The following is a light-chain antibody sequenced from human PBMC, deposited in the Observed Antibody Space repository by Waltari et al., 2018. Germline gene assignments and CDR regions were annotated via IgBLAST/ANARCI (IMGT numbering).Light chain of an antibody. CDR2: KAS. CDR1: KSISSW. CDR3: LQYSSSPPYS. J-gene: IGKJ2*03. V-gene: IGKV1-12*01. Sequence: DIQMTQSPSSLSASVGDTVTITCRASKSISSWLAWYQQKPGKAPKLLIYKASSLQSGVPSRFSGSGSGTHFTLTISSLQPEDFATYYCLQYSSSPPYSFGQGTKVEIK.